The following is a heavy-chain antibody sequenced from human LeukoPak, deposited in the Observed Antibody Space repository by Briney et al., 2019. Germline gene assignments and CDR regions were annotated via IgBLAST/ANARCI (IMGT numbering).Heavy chain of an antibody. Sequence: GASVTVCFKASGYTLTDYYMHWVRQAPGQGLEWMGRINPNSGGTNYAQKFQGRVTMTRDTSISTVYMELSRLRSDDTAVYYCARVGYYESSGYYEYWGQGTLVTVSS. CDR3: ARVGYYESSGYYEY. V-gene: IGHV1-2*06. D-gene: IGHD3-22*01. CDR1: GYTLTDYY. J-gene: IGHJ4*02. CDR2: INPNSGGT.